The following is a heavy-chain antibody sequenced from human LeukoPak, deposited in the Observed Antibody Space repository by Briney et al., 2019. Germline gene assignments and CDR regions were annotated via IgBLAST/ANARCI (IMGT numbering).Heavy chain of an antibody. J-gene: IGHJ4*02. D-gene: IGHD6-13*01. CDR3: VRGVGVSRFNYLDS. V-gene: IGHV3-7*02. Sequence: PGGSLRLSCAASGFTFSSYYMSWVRQAPGRGLEWVANINEDGSEKYYVDSVKGRFTISRDNSKNTLYLQMNSLRDDDTAVYYCVRGVGVSRFNYLDSWGQGTLVIVSS. CDR2: INEDGSEK. CDR1: GFTFSSYY.